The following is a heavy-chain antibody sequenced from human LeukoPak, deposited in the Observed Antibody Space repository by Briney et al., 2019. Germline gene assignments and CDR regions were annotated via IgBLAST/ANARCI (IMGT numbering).Heavy chain of an antibody. Sequence: PSETLSLTCAVSGGSIISSNWWSWVRQPPGKGLEWIGEIYHSGSTNYNPSLKSRVTISVDKSKNQFSLKLSSVTAADTAVYYCARGYTMVRGLSWFDPWGQGTLVTVSS. CDR3: ARGYTMVRGLSWFDP. V-gene: IGHV4-4*02. CDR2: IYHSGST. J-gene: IGHJ5*02. CDR1: GGSIISSNW. D-gene: IGHD3-10*01.